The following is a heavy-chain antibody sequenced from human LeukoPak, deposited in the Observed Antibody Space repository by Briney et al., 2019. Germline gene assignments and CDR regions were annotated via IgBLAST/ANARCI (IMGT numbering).Heavy chain of an antibody. J-gene: IGHJ3*02. Sequence: SXTLSLTCTVSGGSISSGSYYWSWIRQPGGKGLEWIVRIYTSGSTNYNPSRKSRVTISVNTSKNQFSLKLSSVTAADTAVYYCARVPPWFGGPPGAFDIWGQGTMVTVSS. CDR1: GGSISSGSYY. V-gene: IGHV4-61*02. CDR2: IYTSGST. CDR3: ARVPPWFGGPPGAFDI. D-gene: IGHD3-10*01.